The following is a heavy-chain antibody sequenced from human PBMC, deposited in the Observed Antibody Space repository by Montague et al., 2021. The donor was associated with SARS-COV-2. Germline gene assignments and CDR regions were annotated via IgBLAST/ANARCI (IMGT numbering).Heavy chain of an antibody. D-gene: IGHD2-2*01. V-gene: IGHV4-31*03. J-gene: IGHJ4*02. Sequence: TLSLTCTVSGGSISSGGYYWSWIRQHPGKGLEWIGYIYYSGSTYYXXXLKSRVTISVDTSKNQFSLKLSSVTAADTAVYYCARTPAVHVAVVPVARGHFDYWGQGTLVTVSS. CDR1: GGSISSGGYY. CDR2: IYYSGST. CDR3: ARTPAVHVAVVPVARGHFDY.